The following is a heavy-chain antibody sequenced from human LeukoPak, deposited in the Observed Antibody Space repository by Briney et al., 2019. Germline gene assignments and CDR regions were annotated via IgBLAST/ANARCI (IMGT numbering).Heavy chain of an antibody. D-gene: IGHD3-10*01. CDR3: ARESFGHTNFDY. J-gene: IGHJ4*02. V-gene: IGHV3-33*01. CDR2: VWYDGSNK. Sequence: QSGGSLRLSCAASGFTFSSYGMHWVRQAPGKGLEWVAVVWYDGSNKYYADSVKGRFTISRDNSKNTLYLQMNSLRAEDTAVYYCARESFGHTNFDYWGQGTLVTVSS. CDR1: GFTFSSYG.